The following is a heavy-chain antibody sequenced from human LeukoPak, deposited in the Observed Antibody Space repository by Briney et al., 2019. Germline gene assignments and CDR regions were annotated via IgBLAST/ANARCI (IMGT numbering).Heavy chain of an antibody. D-gene: IGHD2-2*01. J-gene: IGHJ4*02. CDR1: GYTFTSYG. V-gene: IGHV1-18*01. CDR2: ISAYNDNT. Sequence: ASVKVSCKASGYTFTSYGISWVRQAPGQGLEWMGWISAYNDNTNYAQKLQGRVTMTTDTSTSTAYMELRSLRSDDTAVYYCARRYCSSTSCSLYYFDYWGQGTLVTVSS. CDR3: ARRYCSSTSCSLYYFDY.